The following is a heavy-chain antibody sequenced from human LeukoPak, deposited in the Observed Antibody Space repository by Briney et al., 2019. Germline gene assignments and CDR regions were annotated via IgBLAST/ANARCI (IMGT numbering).Heavy chain of an antibody. CDR3: VRWEPLAGRGFDY. CDR2: IYTSGST. D-gene: IGHD1-26*01. V-gene: IGHV4-4*07. Sequence: SDTLSLTCTVSGGSISSYYGSWIRQPAGKGLEWLGRIYTSGSTNYNPSLKSRVTMSVNTSKNQFSLKLSSVSAADTAVYYCVRWEPLAGRGFDYWGQGTLVTVSS. CDR1: GGSISSYY. J-gene: IGHJ4*02.